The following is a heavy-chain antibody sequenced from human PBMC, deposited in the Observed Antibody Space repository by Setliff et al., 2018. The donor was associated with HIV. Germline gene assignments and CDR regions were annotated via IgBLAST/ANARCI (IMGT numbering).Heavy chain of an antibody. CDR3: ARANVPYSNFWSFSYSLPYYFDY. CDR2: ISGYNGNT. Sequence: ASVKVSCKASGYTFSSYGISWVRQAPGQGLEWMGGISGYNGNTNYAQKFQGRLTMTTDTSTSTAYMELRGLRSDDTAVYYCARANVPYSNFWSFSYSLPYYFDYWGQGTLVTVS. V-gene: IGHV1-18*01. CDR1: GYTFSSYG. D-gene: IGHD3-3*01. J-gene: IGHJ4*02.